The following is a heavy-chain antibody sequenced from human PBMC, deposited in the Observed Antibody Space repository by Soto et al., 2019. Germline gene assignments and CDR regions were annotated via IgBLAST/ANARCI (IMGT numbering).Heavy chain of an antibody. CDR1: GFTFSNAW. J-gene: IGHJ4*02. CDR2: IKSKTDGGTT. CDR3: CTGVARVRSGAVAY. D-gene: IGHD3-10*01. V-gene: IGHV3-15*07. Sequence: EVQLVESGGGLVKPGGSLRVSCAASGFTFSNAWMFWVRQAPGKGPEWVGRIKSKTDGGTTDYNTLMKDRFTISREDSKNTLYLEMSSLDIEDTAVYYCCTGVARVRSGAVAYWGQGVLVTVSS.